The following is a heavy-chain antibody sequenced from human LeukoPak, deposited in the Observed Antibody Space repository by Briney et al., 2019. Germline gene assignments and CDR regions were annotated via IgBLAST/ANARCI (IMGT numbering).Heavy chain of an antibody. J-gene: IGHJ3*02. Sequence: PTASVKVSCKASGYTFTSYYMHWVRQAPGQGLEWMGIINPSGGSTSYAQKFQGRVTMTRDMSTSTVYMELSSLRSEDTAVYYCASTGYYGSGSDAFDIWGQGTMVTVSS. CDR3: ASTGYYGSGSDAFDI. CDR1: GYTFTSYY. D-gene: IGHD3-10*01. V-gene: IGHV1-46*01. CDR2: INPSGGST.